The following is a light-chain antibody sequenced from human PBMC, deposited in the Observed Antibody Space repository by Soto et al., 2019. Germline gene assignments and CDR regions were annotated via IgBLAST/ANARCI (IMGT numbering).Light chain of an antibody. CDR2: DVS. CDR1: SSDVGGYNY. V-gene: IGLV2-14*01. J-gene: IGLJ2*01. CDR3: SSYTSSSTV. Sequence: QAVVTQPASVSGSPGQSITISCTGTSSDVGGYNYVSWYQQHPGKAPKLMIYDVSNRPSGVSNRFSGSKSGNTASLTISGLLAEDEADYYCSSYTSSSTVFGGGTKLTVL.